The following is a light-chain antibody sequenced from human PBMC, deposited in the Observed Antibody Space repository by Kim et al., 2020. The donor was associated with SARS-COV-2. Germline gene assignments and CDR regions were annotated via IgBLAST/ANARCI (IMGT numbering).Light chain of an antibody. CDR2: DAS. J-gene: IGKJ2*02. CDR3: QQRSNWRWT. V-gene: IGKV3-11*01. CDR1: QSVYSY. Sequence: SLSPGERATLSCRASQSVYSYLAWYQQKPGQAPRLLIYDASNMATGIPARFTGSGSGTDFTLTISSLEPEDFAVYYCQQRSNWRWTFGQGTKLEI.